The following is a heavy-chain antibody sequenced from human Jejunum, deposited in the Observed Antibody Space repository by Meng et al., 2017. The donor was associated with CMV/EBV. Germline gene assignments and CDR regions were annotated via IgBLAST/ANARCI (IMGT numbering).Heavy chain of an antibody. J-gene: IGHJ4*02. CDR3: VRGPGASTREGFDY. V-gene: IGHV4-4*07. Sequence: VQLQELGPGLVKPSETLSLTCTVSGGSVNNYYWSWIRQSAGKGLEWIGRFYSSDTYNYHPSLDSRVTMSLDTSKNQFSLNLRSVTAADTATYYCVRGPGASTREGFDYWGLGTLVTVSS. D-gene: IGHD1-26*01. CDR2: FYSSDTY. CDR1: GGSVNNYY.